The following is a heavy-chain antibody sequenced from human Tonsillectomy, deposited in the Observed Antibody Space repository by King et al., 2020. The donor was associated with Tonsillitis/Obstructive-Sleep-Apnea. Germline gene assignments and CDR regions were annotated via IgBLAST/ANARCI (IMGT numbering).Heavy chain of an antibody. J-gene: IGHJ4*02. CDR3: AKEGPGGQQLIRVDS. Sequence: VQLVESGGGLVQPGGSLRLSCAASGFTFRNSAMSWVRQVPGKRLEWVSAISGSGNEKYYADSVRGRFSISRDNSKNTLYLQLNSLRADDTALYYCAKEGPGGQQLIRVDSWGQGTLVTVSS. D-gene: IGHD6-13*01. CDR1: GFTFRNSA. V-gene: IGHV3-23*04. CDR2: ISGSGNEK.